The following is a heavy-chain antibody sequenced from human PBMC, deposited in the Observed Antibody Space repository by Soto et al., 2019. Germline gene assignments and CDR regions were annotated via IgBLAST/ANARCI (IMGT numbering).Heavy chain of an antibody. D-gene: IGHD3-10*01. CDR3: VHTNYDGSGIQTFDF. CDR1: GFSLSTSGVG. CDR2: IYWDDDK. J-gene: IGHJ4*02. Sequence: QITLKESGPTLVKPTQTLTLTCTFSGFSLSTSGVGVGWIRQPPGQALEWLALIYWDDDKRSSPSLKSRLTITKHTNKNQVDLTMTDMHPVNTATYYCVHTNYDGSGIQTFDFWGQGTLVTVSS. V-gene: IGHV2-5*02.